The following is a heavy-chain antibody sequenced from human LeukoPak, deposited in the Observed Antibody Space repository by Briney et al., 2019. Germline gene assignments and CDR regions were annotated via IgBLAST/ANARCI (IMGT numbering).Heavy chain of an antibody. Sequence: GESLKISCKGSGYNFTNYWIAWVRQMPGKGLEWMGIIYPDDSDIRYSPSFQGQVTISVDKSISTAYLQWSSLKASDTAIYYCARQLYYYGSGSILFDYWGQGTLVTVSS. CDR1: GYNFTNYW. D-gene: IGHD3-10*01. V-gene: IGHV5-51*01. CDR3: ARQLYYYGSGSILFDY. J-gene: IGHJ4*02. CDR2: IYPDDSDI.